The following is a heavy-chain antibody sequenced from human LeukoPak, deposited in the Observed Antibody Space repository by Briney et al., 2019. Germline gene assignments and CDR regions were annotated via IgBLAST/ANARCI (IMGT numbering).Heavy chain of an antibody. D-gene: IGHD6-13*01. V-gene: IGHV1-46*01. J-gene: IGHJ4*02. CDR2: INPSGGST. CDR1: GYTFTSYY. CDR3: ARAANRGYSSSWYVY. Sequence: GASVKVSCKASGYTFTSYYMHWVRQAPGQGLEWMGIINPSGGSTSYAQKFQGRVTMTRDTSTSTVYMELSSLRSEDTAVYYCARAANRGYSSSWYVYWGQGTLVTVSS.